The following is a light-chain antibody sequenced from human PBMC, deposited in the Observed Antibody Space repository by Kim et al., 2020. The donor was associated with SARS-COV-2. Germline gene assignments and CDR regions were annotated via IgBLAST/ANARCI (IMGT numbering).Light chain of an antibody. Sequence: EIVLTQSPGTLSLSPGERATLSCRASQSVDSNYLAWFQQKPGQAPRLLIYVASSRATGIPDRFSGSGSGTDFTLTISRLEPEDFAVYYRQQYGSSPYTFGQGTKLEI. CDR3: QQYGSSPYT. V-gene: IGKV3-20*01. CDR1: QSVDSNY. CDR2: VAS. J-gene: IGKJ2*01.